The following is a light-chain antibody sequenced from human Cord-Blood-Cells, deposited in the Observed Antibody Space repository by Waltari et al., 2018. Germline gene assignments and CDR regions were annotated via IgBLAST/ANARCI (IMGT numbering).Light chain of an antibody. Sequence: QSALTQPASVSGSPGQSITISCTGTSSDVGGYNYVSWYQQHPGKAPKLMIYEVSNLPSGVSNRFSGSTSGNTASLTISGLQAEDEADYYCSSYTSSRVFGGGTKLTVL. CDR1: SSDVGGYNY. V-gene: IGLV2-14*01. CDR3: SSYTSSRV. J-gene: IGLJ3*02. CDR2: EVS.